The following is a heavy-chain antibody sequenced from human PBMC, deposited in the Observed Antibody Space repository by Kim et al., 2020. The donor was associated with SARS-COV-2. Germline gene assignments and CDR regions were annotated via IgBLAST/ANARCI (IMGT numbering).Heavy chain of an antibody. Sequence: KYNPSRKSGVALSVDTSKNQFSLRLGSVTAADTAMYYCASSRDDYNYGMDVWGHGTTVTVSS. CDR3: ASSRDDYNYGMDV. V-gene: IGHV4-4*06. J-gene: IGHJ6*02.